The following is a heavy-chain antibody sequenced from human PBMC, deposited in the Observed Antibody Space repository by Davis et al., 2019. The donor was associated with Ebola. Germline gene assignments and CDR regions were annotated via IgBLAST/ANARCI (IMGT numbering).Heavy chain of an antibody. D-gene: IGHD6-13*01. CDR2: ISYDGSNK. CDR1: GFTFSSYG. Sequence: GESLKISCAASGFTFSSYGMHWVRQAPGKGLEWVAVISYDGSNKYYADSVKGRFTISRDNSKNTLYLQMNSLRAEDTAVYYCARLAAAVRYYYYYGMDVWGQGTTVTVSS. CDR3: ARLAAAVRYYYYYGMDV. V-gene: IGHV3-33*01. J-gene: IGHJ6*02.